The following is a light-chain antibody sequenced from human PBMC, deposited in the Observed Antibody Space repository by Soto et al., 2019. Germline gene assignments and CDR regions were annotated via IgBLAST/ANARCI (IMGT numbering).Light chain of an antibody. V-gene: IGKV3-15*01. Sequence: EIVMTQSPATLSVSPGERATLSCRASQSVSSNLAWYQQKPGQAPRLLIYGASTSATGIPASFSGSGSGTEFTITISSLQSEDFAVYSCQQYKNWPLALNFGGGNKVESK. J-gene: IGKJ4*01. CDR1: QSVSSN. CDR2: GAS. CDR3: QQYKNWPLALN.